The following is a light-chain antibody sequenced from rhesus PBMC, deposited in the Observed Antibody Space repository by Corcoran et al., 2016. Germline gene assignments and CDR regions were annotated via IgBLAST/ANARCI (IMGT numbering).Light chain of an antibody. CDR3: QQHNSYPT. J-gene: IGKJ1*01. Sequence: DIQMTQSPSSLSASVGDTVTITCRASQGISNYLAWYQQKPGKAPKHLIYYASNWESGVQSRFRGSDSGTDLTLTISSLQPKDFAIYYCQQHNSYPTFGQGTKVEIK. V-gene: IGKV1S14*01. CDR2: YAS. CDR1: QGISNY.